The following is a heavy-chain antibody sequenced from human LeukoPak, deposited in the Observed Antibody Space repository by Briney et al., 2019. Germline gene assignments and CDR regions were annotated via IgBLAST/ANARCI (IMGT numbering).Heavy chain of an antibody. V-gene: IGHV1-2*02. CDR2: INPNSGGT. Sequence: ASVKVSCKASGYTFTGYYMHWVRQAPGQGLEWMGWINPNSGGTNYAQKFQGRVTMTRDTSITTASMELTRLRSDDTAVYFCARSRILLVPGATRGQYFDYWGQGTVVTVSS. D-gene: IGHD4/OR15-4a*01. J-gene: IGHJ4*02. CDR3: ARSRILLVPGATRGQYFDY. CDR1: GYTFTGYY.